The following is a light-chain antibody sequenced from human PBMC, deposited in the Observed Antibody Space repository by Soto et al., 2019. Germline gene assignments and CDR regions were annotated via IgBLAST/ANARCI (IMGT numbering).Light chain of an antibody. J-gene: IGLJ1*01. Sequence: QSVLTQPASVSGSPGQSITISCTGTSSDVGGYNYVSWYQQHPGKAPKLMIYEVSNRPSGVSNCFSGSKSGNTASLTISGLQADDEADYYCSSYTSSSTLYVFGTGTKVTVL. CDR1: SSDVGGYNY. V-gene: IGLV2-14*01. CDR3: SSYTSSSTLYV. CDR2: EVS.